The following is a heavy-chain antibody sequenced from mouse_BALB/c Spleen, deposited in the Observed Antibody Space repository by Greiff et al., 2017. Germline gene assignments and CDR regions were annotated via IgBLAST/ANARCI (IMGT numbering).Heavy chain of an antibody. CDR1: GYTFTNYW. J-gene: IGHJ2*01. D-gene: IGHD1-1*01. Sequence: VQLQQSGAELVRPGTSVKISCKASGYTFTNYWLGWVKQRPGHGLEWIGDIYPGGGYTNYNEKFKGKATLTADTSSSTAYMQLSSLTSEDSAVYFCANYYGSSYYYFDYWGQGTTLTVSS. V-gene: IGHV1-63*02. CDR2: IYPGGGYT. CDR3: ANYYGSSYYYFDY.